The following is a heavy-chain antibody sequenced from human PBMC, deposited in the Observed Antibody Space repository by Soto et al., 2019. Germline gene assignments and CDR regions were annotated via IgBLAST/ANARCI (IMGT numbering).Heavy chain of an antibody. D-gene: IGHD3-3*01. CDR1: GYTFTGYD. CDR3: ASTSGAYYDFWSGYYD. V-gene: IGHV1-2*02. CDR2: INPNSGGT. Sequence: ASVKVSCKASGYTFTGYDMHWVRQAPGQGLEWMGWINPNSGGTNYAQKFQGRVTMTRDTSISTAYMELSRLRSDDTAVYYCASTSGAYYDFWSGYYDWGQATLVTVSS. J-gene: IGHJ4*02.